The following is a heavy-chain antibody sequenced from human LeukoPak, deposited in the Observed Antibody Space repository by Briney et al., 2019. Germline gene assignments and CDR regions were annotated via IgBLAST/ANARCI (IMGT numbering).Heavy chain of an antibody. CDR3: ARQYDSSGSIGY. V-gene: IGHV4-59*08. Sequence: SETLSLTCTVSGASIRGHYWSWFRQTPGQAPEWIAWIRISGASNSNPSLKRRVTISGDTSKNQISLKLTSVTAADTAVYYCARQYDSSGSIGYWGQGTLVTVSS. CDR2: IRISGAS. D-gene: IGHD3-22*01. CDR1: GASIRGHY. J-gene: IGHJ4*02.